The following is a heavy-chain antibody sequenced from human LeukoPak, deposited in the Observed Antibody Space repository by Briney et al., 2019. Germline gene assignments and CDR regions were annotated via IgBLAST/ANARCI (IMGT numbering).Heavy chain of an antibody. Sequence: GGSLRLSCAASGFTFDDYAVHWVRQAPGKGLEWVSLVTWDGGSTYYADSVKGRFTISRDNSKNSLYLQMNSLRAEDTALYYCAKGPRGITVTTGYFQHWGQGTLVTVSS. CDR2: VTWDGGST. V-gene: IGHV3-43D*03. J-gene: IGHJ1*01. CDR1: GFTFDDYA. CDR3: AKGPRGITVTTGYFQH. D-gene: IGHD4-11*01.